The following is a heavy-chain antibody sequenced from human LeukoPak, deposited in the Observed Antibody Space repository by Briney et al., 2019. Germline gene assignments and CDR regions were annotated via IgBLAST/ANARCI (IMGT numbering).Heavy chain of an antibody. Sequence: GGSLRLSCAASGFTFSSYAMSWARQAPGKGLEWATGLSASGVTTYYGDSVKGRFTISTDNSKNTLFLQTNSLRAEDTAVYYCAKGRPGGYCSGGSCIPFSPFMDVWGQGTTVIVSS. J-gene: IGHJ6*02. CDR3: AKGRPGGYCSGGSCIPFSPFMDV. CDR1: GFTFSSYA. V-gene: IGHV3-23*01. CDR2: LSASGVTT. D-gene: IGHD2-15*01.